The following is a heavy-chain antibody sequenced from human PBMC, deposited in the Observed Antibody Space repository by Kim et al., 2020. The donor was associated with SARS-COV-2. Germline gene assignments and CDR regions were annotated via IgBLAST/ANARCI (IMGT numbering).Heavy chain of an antibody. Sequence: YNGSSVKGRLTISRDKSKNTLCLQMHSLGTQDTAVYYCARGADYPYYFDYWGQGTLVTVSS. D-gene: IGHD3-16*01. J-gene: IGHJ4*02. V-gene: IGHV3-30*07. CDR3: ARGADYPYYFDY.